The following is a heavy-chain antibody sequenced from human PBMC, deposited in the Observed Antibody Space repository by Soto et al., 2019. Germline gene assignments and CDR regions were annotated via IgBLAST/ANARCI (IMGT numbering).Heavy chain of an antibody. V-gene: IGHV5-10-1*01. D-gene: IGHD1-26*01. CDR2: IDPSDSYT. J-gene: IGHJ6*02. Sequence: HGESLKISCKGSGYSFTSYWISWVRQMPGKGLEWMGRIDPSDSYTNYSPSFQGHVTISADKSISTAYLQWSSLKASDTAMYYCARHGVVGATSGSYYYYGMDVWGQGTTVTVSS. CDR3: ARHGVVGATSGSYYYYGMDV. CDR1: GYSFTSYW.